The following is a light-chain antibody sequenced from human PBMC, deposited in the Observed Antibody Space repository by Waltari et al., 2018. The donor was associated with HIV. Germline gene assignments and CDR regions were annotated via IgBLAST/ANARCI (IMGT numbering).Light chain of an antibody. CDR3: SSFATTATPVL. J-gene: IGLJ2*01. CDR2: GVT. CDR1: GSDVGAYNI. V-gene: IGLV2-23*02. Sequence: QSALTQPAAVSGSPGQSITLSCTGTGSDVGAYNIVSWYQQHPDKAPKLVMYGVTQRPSGVSDRFSGSKSGNTAYLTISGLQADDEADYFCSSFATTATPVLFGGGTKLTVL.